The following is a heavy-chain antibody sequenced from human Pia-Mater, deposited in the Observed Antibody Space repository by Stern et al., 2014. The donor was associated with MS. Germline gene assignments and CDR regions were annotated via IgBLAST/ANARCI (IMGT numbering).Heavy chain of an antibody. Sequence: DQLVQSGGGLVKPGGSLRLSCAASGFTFSSYSMNWVRQAPGKGLEWVASISRGGGNTNYADTLKGRVTISRAKSKNSLYLQMNSLRAEDTAVYYCARGRGGNYRYYFDYWGQGTLVTVSS. CDR1: GFTFSSYS. CDR3: ARGRGGNYRYYFDY. CDR2: ISRGGGNT. J-gene: IGHJ4*02. V-gene: IGHV3-21*01. D-gene: IGHD4-23*01.